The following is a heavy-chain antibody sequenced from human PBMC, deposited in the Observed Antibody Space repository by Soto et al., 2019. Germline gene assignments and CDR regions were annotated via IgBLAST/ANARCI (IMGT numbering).Heavy chain of an antibody. CDR3: ARGGHIAVVTASFDD. CDR2: IHPSGGGP. Sequence: QVQLVQSGAEVRKPGASVKVSCKPSGYTFNTYYLHWLRQAPGQALEWMGVIHPSGGGPTYAQKFLGRVTVTRDTSTTTVFMGLSSLRSDDTAVYYCARGGHIAVVTASFDDWGQGTLVTVSS. J-gene: IGHJ4*02. V-gene: IGHV1-46*02. CDR1: GYTFNTYY. D-gene: IGHD2-21*02.